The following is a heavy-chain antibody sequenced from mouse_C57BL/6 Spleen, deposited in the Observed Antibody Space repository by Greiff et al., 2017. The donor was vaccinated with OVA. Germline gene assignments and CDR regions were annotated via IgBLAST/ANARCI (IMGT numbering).Heavy chain of an antibody. D-gene: IGHD1-1*01. V-gene: IGHV1-82*01. J-gene: IGHJ2*01. Sequence: VQLVESGPELVKPGASVKISCKASGYAFSSSWMNWVKQRPGKGLEWIGRIYPGDGDTNYNGKFKGKATLTADKSSSTAYMQLSSLTSEDSAVYFCARGGYYGSPNYFDYWGQGTTLTVSS. CDR1: GYAFSSSW. CDR2: IYPGDGDT. CDR3: ARGGYYGSPNYFDY.